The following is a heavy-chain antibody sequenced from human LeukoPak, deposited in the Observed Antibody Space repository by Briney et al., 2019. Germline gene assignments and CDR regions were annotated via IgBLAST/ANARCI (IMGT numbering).Heavy chain of an antibody. CDR2: INPNSGDP. Sequence: ASVKVSCKASGYTFSDSYIHFVRQAPGQGLEWMGRINPNSGDPNYPQKFQGRVTMTRDTSISTAYTELSRLRSDDTAVYYCARLITMVRGVIIEDDYWGQGTLVTVSS. CDR1: GYTFSDSY. D-gene: IGHD3-10*01. J-gene: IGHJ4*02. CDR3: ARLITMVRGVIIEDDY. V-gene: IGHV1-2*06.